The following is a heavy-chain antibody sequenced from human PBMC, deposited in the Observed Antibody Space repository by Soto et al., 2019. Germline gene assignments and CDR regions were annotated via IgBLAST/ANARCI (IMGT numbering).Heavy chain of an antibody. CDR2: IIPIFGTA. CDR1: GYTFTSYD. V-gene: IGHV1-69*13. Sequence: ASVKVSCKASGYTFTSYDISWVRQAPGQGLEWMGGIIPIFGTANYAQKFQGRVTITADESTRTAYMELSSLRSEDTAVYYCARPLSSSHESFDYWGQGPLVTVSS. D-gene: IGHD6-13*01. CDR3: ARPLSSSHESFDY. J-gene: IGHJ4*02.